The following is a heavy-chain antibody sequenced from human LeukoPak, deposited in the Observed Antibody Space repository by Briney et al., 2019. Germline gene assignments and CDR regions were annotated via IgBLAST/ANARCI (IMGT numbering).Heavy chain of an antibody. J-gene: IGHJ3*02. D-gene: IGHD6-19*01. CDR3: ARFESVAGTGDDAFDI. V-gene: IGHV4-39*07. CDR2: IYYSGGA. CDR1: GDSLRKSTFY. Sequence: SETLSLTCTVSGDSLRKSTFYWVWIRQPPGKGLEWIGSIYYSGGADYNPSLQSRVTISVDTSKNEFSLKVRSVTAADTAVYYCARFESVAGTGDDAFDIWGQGTMVTVSS.